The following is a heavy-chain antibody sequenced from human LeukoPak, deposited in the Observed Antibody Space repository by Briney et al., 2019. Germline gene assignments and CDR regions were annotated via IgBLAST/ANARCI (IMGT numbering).Heavy chain of an antibody. Sequence: SETLSLTCTVPDGSISNYFWSWIRQPPGKGLEWIGYIYYTGMTNSNPSLKSRLTISMDTSKNQFSLNLRSVTAADTAIYYCARHGRMVIMSKFSTGIDQWGQGTLVTVSS. D-gene: IGHD2-8*01. CDR1: DGSISNYF. CDR3: ARHGRMVIMSKFSTGIDQ. CDR2: IYYTGMT. J-gene: IGHJ4*02. V-gene: IGHV4-59*08.